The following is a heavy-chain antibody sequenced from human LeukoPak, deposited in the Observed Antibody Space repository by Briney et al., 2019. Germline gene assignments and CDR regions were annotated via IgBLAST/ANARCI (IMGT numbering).Heavy chain of an antibody. J-gene: IGHJ4*02. V-gene: IGHV3-74*01. CDR1: GFSISTYW. Sequence: GGSLRLSCAASGFSISTYWIHWVRQAPGKGLVWVSRINPDGSTTYYADSVEGRITISRDNAKNTLYLQMNSLRAEDTAVYYCVRGVADSYGQFDNWGQGTLVTVPS. CDR2: INPDGSTT. CDR3: VRGVADSYGQFDN. D-gene: IGHD3-10*01.